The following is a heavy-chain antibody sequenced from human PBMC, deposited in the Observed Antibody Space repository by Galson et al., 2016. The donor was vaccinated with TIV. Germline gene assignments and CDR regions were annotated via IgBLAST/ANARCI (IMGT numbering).Heavy chain of an antibody. J-gene: IGHJ4*02. V-gene: IGHV3-33*01. CDR3: ARAPDYGGNFGGTGETHSYYFHY. CDR2: IWYDGTNT. D-gene: IGHD4-23*01. CDR1: GFTFSSFG. Sequence: SLRLSCAASGFTFSSFGMHWVRQAPGKGLEWVALIWYDGTNTYYADSVKGRFTISRDNSKNTLYVQMNSLRAEYTAVYYCARAPDYGGNFGGTGETHSYYFHYWGQGTLVTVSS.